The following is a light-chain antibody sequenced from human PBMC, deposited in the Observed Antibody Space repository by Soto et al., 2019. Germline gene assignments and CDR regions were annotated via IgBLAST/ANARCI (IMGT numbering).Light chain of an antibody. V-gene: IGLV1-44*01. CDR1: SSNIGSNN. Sequence: QPVLTQTPSASGTPGQRVNISCSGSSSNIGSNNVNWYQQLPGTAPKLLIYSNNQRPSGVPDRFSGSKSGTSASLAISGLQSEDEAEYYCEAWDDSLNGVVFGGGTKVTVL. CDR3: EAWDDSLNGVV. CDR2: SNN. J-gene: IGLJ2*01.